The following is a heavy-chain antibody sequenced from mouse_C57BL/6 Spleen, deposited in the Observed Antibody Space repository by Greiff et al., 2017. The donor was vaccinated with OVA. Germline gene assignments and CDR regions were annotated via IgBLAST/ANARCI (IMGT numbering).Heavy chain of an antibody. Sequence: EVQRVESGGDLVKPGGSLKLSCAASGFTFSSYGMSWVRQTPDKRLEWVATISSGGSYTYYPDSVKGRFPISRDNAKNTLYLQMSSLKSEDTSMYYCARAMVTTRESAMDYWGQGTSVTVSS. J-gene: IGHJ4*01. CDR2: ISSGGSYT. V-gene: IGHV5-6*01. D-gene: IGHD2-2*01. CDR3: ARAMVTTRESAMDY. CDR1: GFTFSSYG.